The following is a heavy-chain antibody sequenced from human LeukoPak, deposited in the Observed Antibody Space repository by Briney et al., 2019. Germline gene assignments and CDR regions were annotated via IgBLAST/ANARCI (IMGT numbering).Heavy chain of an antibody. CDR3: AKDVAGPEY. Sequence: GGSLRLSCEVSGLTFSRYSMSWVRQVPGKGLEWVSGISAGGGDRWYPDSVKGRFTISRDNSKNTLFLQMNSLTVEDTAIYYCAKDVAGPEYWGQGTRVTVSS. J-gene: IGHJ4*02. V-gene: IGHV3-23*01. CDR1: GLTFSRYS. D-gene: IGHD2-15*01. CDR2: ISAGGGDR.